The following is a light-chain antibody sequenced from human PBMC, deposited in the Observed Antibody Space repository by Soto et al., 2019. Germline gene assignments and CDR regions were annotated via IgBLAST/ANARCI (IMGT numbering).Light chain of an antibody. CDR3: QQYDDLPS. CDR2: DAF. V-gene: IGKV1-33*01. J-gene: IGKJ3*01. Sequence: DIPMTQFPSSLSASVGDRVTITCQASQDIDRYLNWYQQKPGQVPKLLIYDAFRLEPGVPSRFSATGSGTDFTFTITFLQPEDIATYYCQQYDDLPSFGPGTKVDIK. CDR1: QDIDRY.